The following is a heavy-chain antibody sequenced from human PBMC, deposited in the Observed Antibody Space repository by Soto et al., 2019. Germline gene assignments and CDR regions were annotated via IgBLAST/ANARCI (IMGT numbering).Heavy chain of an antibody. CDR3: ARDRGGAGTGVSVGYAFDI. Sequence: PSETLSLTCTVSGGSISSGGYYWSWIRQHPGKGLEWIGYIYYSGSTYYNPSLKSRVTISVDTSKNQFSLKLSSVTAADTAVYYCARDRGGAGTGVSVGYAFDIWGQGTMVTVSS. CDR1: GGSISSGGYY. V-gene: IGHV4-31*03. CDR2: IYYSGST. J-gene: IGHJ3*02. D-gene: IGHD3-10*01.